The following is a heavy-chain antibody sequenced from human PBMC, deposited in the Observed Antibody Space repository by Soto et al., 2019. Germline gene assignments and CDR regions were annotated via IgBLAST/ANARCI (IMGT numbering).Heavy chain of an antibody. CDR3: ARVLWEYCSSTSCYAFDI. D-gene: IGHD2-2*01. V-gene: IGHV4-39*01. Sequence: SETLSLTCTVSGGSISSSSYYWGWIRQPPGKGLEWIGSIYYSGSTYYNPSLKSRVTISVHTSKNQFSLKLSSVTAADTAVYYCARVLWEYCSSTSCYAFDIWGQGTMVTVSS. CDR1: GGSISSSSYY. J-gene: IGHJ3*02. CDR2: IYYSGST.